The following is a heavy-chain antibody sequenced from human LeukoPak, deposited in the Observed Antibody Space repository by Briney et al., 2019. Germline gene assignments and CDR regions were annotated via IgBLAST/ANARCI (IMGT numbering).Heavy chain of an antibody. D-gene: IGHD3-22*01. CDR1: GYSISSGHY. J-gene: IGHJ4*02. V-gene: IGHV4-38-2*01. CDR3: ARHVAVAVTRYYFDY. CDR2: IYHSGST. Sequence: SETLSLTCAVSGYSISSGHYWGWIRQPPGKGLEWIGSIYHSGSTYYNPSLKSRVTISLDTSKNQFSLKLSSVTAADTAVYYCARHVAVAVTRYYFDYWGQGTLVTVSS.